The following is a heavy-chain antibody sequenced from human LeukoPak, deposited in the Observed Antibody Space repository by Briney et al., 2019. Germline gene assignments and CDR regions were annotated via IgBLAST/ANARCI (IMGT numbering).Heavy chain of an antibody. CDR1: GGSISTYY. V-gene: IGHV4-59*01. CDR3: AKILPTGRWFDP. D-gene: IGHD3-10*01. CDR2: VYYSGTT. J-gene: IGHJ5*02. Sequence: SETLSLTCTVSGGSISTYYWGWIRQPPAKGLEWIGYVYYSGTTNYNPSLKSRVTISVDTSKNQFSLKLASVTAADTAVYYCAKILPTGRWFDPWGQGTLVTVSS.